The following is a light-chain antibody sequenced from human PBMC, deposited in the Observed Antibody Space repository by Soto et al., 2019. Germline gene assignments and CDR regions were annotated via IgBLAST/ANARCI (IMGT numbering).Light chain of an antibody. CDR3: QQYNNWTPSDT. CDR2: GES. CDR1: QSVSSN. Sequence: EIVMTQSPATLSVSPGERATLSCRASQSVSSNLAWYQQKPGEAPRLLIYGESTRATGIPARFSGSGSGTEFTLTISSLQYEDVAVYYCQQYNNWTPSDTFCQGTKLEIK. V-gene: IGKV3-15*01. J-gene: IGKJ2*01.